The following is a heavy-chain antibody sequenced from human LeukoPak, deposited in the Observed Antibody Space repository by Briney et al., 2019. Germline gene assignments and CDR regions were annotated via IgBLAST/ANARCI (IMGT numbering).Heavy chain of an antibody. CDR1: VFTLSSYA. V-gene: IGHV3-23*01. CDR2: ISGRGIVGLT. J-gene: IGHJ3*01. CDR3: AKDRDSSNWYKDAFDV. D-gene: IGHD6-13*01. Sequence: HGGSLRLSCAFSVFTLSSYATSCAPQARGKGLEWVSAISGRGIVGLTYHTDSGTGRFTISRDNSKNTLYFQMNSLRGEDTAIYYCAKDRDSSNWYKDAFDVGSQGTMVTV.